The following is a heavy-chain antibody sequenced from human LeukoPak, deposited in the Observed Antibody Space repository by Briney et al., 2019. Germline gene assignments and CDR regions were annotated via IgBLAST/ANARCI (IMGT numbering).Heavy chain of an antibody. V-gene: IGHV1-69*13. Sequence: ASVKLSCKASGGTFSSYAISWVRQAPGQGLEWMGGIIPIFGTANYAQKFQGRVTITADESTSTAYMELSSLRSEDTAVYYCARGDPVTTYYYYGMDVWGQGTTVTVSS. J-gene: IGHJ6*02. CDR3: ARGDPVTTYYYYGMDV. CDR2: IIPIFGTA. D-gene: IGHD4-17*01. CDR1: GGTFSSYA.